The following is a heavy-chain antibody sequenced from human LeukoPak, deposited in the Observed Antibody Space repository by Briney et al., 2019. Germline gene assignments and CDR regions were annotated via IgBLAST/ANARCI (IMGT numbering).Heavy chain of an antibody. CDR3: ARHEYSGSHRHDY. D-gene: IGHD1-26*01. J-gene: IGHJ4*02. CDR1: GGSFSGYY. Sequence: SETLSLTCAVYGGSFSGYYWSWIRQPPGKGLEWIGEINHSRSTNYNPSLKSRVTISVDTSKNQFSLKLSSVTAADTAVYYCARHEYSGSHRHDYWGQGTLVTVSS. V-gene: IGHV4-34*01. CDR2: INHSRST.